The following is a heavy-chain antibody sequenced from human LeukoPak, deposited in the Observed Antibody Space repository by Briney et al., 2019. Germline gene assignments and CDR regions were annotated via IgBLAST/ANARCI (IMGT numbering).Heavy chain of an antibody. V-gene: IGHV1-69*05. CDR1: LGTFISYV. CDR3: ARDGGKYYYDSSGYLEYFQH. D-gene: IGHD3-22*01. CDR2: SIPISGTA. Sequence: SVKVSFKASLGTFISYVISGVGQPPGQEVEGMGRSIPISGTANYAQKFQGRVTMTTDESTSTADMELSSMGSEDTAVYYCARDGGKYYYDSSGYLEYFQHWGQGTLVTVSS. J-gene: IGHJ1*01.